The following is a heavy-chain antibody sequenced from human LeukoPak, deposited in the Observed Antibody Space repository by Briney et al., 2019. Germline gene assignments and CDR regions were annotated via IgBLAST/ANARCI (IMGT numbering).Heavy chain of an antibody. Sequence: PSETLSLTCTVSGYSISSAYYWGWIRQPPGKGLEWIGILYPSGSTYYNPSLKGRVTISVDTSKNQFSLKLSSVTAADTAVYNCARGAYCDSSGYHDVFDIWGQGTMVTVSS. J-gene: IGHJ3*02. CDR2: LYPSGST. CDR3: ARGAYCDSSGYHDVFDI. V-gene: IGHV4-38-2*02. CDR1: GYSISSAYY. D-gene: IGHD3-22*01.